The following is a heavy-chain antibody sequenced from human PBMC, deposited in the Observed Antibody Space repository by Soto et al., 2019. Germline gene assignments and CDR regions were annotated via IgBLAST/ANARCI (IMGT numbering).Heavy chain of an antibody. CDR3: AKGGWDSSRYYLFDY. D-gene: IGHD3-22*01. J-gene: IGHJ4*02. CDR1: GFTFDDYA. V-gene: IGHV3-9*01. Sequence: PGGSLRLSCAASGFTFDDYAMHWVRQAPGKGLEWVSGISWNSGSIGYADSVKGRFTISRDNAKNSLYLQMNSLRPEDTALYYCAKGGWDSSRYYLFDYWGQGTLVTVSS. CDR2: ISWNSGSI.